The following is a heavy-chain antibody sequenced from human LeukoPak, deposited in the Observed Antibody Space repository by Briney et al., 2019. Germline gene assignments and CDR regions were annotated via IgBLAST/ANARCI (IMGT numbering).Heavy chain of an antibody. V-gene: IGHV1-69*05. Sequence: ASVKVSCKASGGTFSSYAISWVRQAPGQGLEWMGGIIPIFGTANYAQKFQGRVTITTDESTSTAYMELSSLRSEDTAVYYCAEGPFMVRGAQLVVWGQGTLVTVSS. D-gene: IGHD3-10*01. CDR3: AEGPFMVRGAQLVV. J-gene: IGHJ4*02. CDR2: IIPIFGTA. CDR1: GGTFSSYA.